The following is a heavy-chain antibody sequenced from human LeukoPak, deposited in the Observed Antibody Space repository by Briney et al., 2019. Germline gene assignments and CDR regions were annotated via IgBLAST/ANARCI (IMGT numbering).Heavy chain of an antibody. CDR3: AKGYYYDSSGYYASNFDY. CDR2: ISGSGGST. J-gene: IGHJ4*02. CDR1: GFTFSSYA. V-gene: IGHV3-23*01. Sequence: GGSLRLSCAASGFTFSSYAVSWVRQAPGKGLEWVSAISGSGGSTYYADSVKGRFTISRDNSKNTLYLQMNSLRAEDTAVYYCAKGYYYDSSGYYASNFDYWGQGTLVTVSS. D-gene: IGHD3-22*01.